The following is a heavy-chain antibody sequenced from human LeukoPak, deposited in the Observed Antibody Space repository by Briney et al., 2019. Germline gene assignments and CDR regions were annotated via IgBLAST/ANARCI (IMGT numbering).Heavy chain of an antibody. CDR1: GFTFSNAW. Sequence: GGSLRLSCAASGFTFSNAWMNWVRQAPGKGLEWVGRIKSKTDGGTTDYAAPVKGRSTISRDDSKNTLYLQMNSLKTEDTAVYYCTTDHQPDDAFDIWGQGTMVTVSS. CDR2: IKSKTDGGTT. V-gene: IGHV3-15*07. CDR3: TTDHQPDDAFDI. J-gene: IGHJ3*02. D-gene: IGHD2-2*01.